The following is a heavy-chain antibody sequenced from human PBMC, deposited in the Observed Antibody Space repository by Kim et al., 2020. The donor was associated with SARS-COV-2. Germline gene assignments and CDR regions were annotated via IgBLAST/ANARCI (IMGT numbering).Heavy chain of an antibody. J-gene: IGHJ4*02. V-gene: IGHV3-23*01. D-gene: IGHD3-16*01. CDR1: GFTFSTFS. Sequence: GGSLRLSCAASGFTFSTFSMTWVRQAPGKGLEWVSSISASGGDTFYADSVKGRFTISRDNAKNTLSLQVNSLRAEDTAVYYCTRRFGIRAHFDYWGQGTLVTISS. CDR2: ISASGGDT. CDR3: TRRFGIRAHFDY.